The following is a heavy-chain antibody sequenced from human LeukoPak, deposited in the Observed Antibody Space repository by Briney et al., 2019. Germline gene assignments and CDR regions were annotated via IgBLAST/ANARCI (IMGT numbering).Heavy chain of an antibody. CDR2: IRYDGSNK. J-gene: IGHJ1*01. CDR3: AKDCGGDCYSRKYFQH. CDR1: GFTFSSYG. D-gene: IGHD2-21*01. V-gene: IGHV3-30*02. Sequence: GGSMRLSCAASGFTFSSYGMHWVRQAPGKGLEWVAFIRYDGSNKYYADSVKGRFTISRDNSKKTLYLQMNSLRAEDTAVYYCAKDCGGDCYSRKYFQHWGQGTLVTVSS.